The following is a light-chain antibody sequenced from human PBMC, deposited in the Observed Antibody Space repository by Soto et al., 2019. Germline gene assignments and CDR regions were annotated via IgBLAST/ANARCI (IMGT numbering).Light chain of an antibody. J-gene: IGKJ1*01. CDR3: QQYCSTPQT. V-gene: IGKV3-20*01. CDR2: GAS. CDR1: RSATNNY. Sequence: EIVLTQSPGTLSLSPGERATLSCGASRSATNNYLAWYQHKHGQAPRLLLYGASSRATGVPDRFGGSGSGTHFTLTISTLEPEDLAVDYCQQYCSTPQTFGQGTKVEIK.